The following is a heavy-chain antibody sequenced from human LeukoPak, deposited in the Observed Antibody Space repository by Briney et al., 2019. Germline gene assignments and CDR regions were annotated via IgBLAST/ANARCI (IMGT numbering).Heavy chain of an antibody. Sequence: GGSLRLSCAASGFTFTRYAMSWVRQAPGKGLEWGSGISGSGGSTYYADSVKGRFTISRDNSKNTVYLQMNSLRAEDTAVYYCAKDGAAAGNFDYWGQGTLVTVSS. D-gene: IGHD6-13*01. CDR2: ISGSGGST. J-gene: IGHJ4*02. CDR1: GFTFTRYA. CDR3: AKDGAAAGNFDY. V-gene: IGHV3-23*01.